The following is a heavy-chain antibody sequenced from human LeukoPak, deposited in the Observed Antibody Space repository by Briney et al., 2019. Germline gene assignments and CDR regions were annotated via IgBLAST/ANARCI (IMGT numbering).Heavy chain of an antibody. CDR3: ARHDPDFWSGYFPGPDY. Sequence: SETLSLTCTVSGGSISSSGYYWGWIRQPPGKGLEWIGTTDYSGSTYYNPSLKSRVTISVDTSKNQFSLKLSSVTAADTAVYYCARHDPDFWSGYFPGPDYWGQGTLVTVSS. D-gene: IGHD3-3*01. CDR1: GGSISSSGYY. J-gene: IGHJ4*02. CDR2: TDYSGST. V-gene: IGHV4-39*01.